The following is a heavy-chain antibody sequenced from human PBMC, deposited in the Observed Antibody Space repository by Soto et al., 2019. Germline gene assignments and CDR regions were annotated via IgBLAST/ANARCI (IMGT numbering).Heavy chain of an antibody. D-gene: IGHD6-6*01. CDR1: GYTFSTYG. Sequence: GASVKVSCKASGYTFSTYGINWVRQAPGQGPEWMGWISAYNGNTNYAQKFQGRVTMTTDTPTSTAYLELRSLRSDDTAVYYCARDREAARPGWFDPWGRGTLVTVSS. CDR3: ARDREAARPGWFDP. V-gene: IGHV1-18*04. J-gene: IGHJ5*02. CDR2: ISAYNGNT.